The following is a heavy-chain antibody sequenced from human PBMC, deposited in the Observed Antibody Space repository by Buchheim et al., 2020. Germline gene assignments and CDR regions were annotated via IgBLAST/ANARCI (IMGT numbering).Heavy chain of an antibody. V-gene: IGHV4-59*01. CDR2: IYYSGST. J-gene: IGHJ5*02. CDR1: GGSISSYY. Sequence: QVQLQESGPGLVKPSETLSLTCTVSGGSISSYYWSWIRQPPGKGLEWIGYIYYSGSTNYNHSLKSRVTISADTSKNQFSLKLSSVTAADTTVYYCARDLKSYDFWSGYLEYDCFDPWGQGTL. D-gene: IGHD3-3*01. CDR3: ARDLKSYDFWSGYLEYDCFDP.